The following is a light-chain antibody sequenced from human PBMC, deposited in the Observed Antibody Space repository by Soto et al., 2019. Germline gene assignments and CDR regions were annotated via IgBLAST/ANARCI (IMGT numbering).Light chain of an antibody. CDR2: DVS. CDR1: SSDVGGYNF. Sequence: GSPVQSITISCTGTSSDVGGYNFVSWYQLYPGKAPKLMIYDVSDRPSGVSIRFSGSKSGNTASLTISGLQAEDEADYYCSSYTASSTLYVFGTGTKVTVL. CDR3: SSYTASSTLYV. J-gene: IGLJ1*01. V-gene: IGLV2-14*03.